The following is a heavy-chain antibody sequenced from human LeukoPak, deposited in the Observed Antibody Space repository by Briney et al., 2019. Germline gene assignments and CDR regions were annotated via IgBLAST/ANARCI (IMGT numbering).Heavy chain of an antibody. V-gene: IGHV4-59*01. CDR1: GGSLSGCH. Sequence: SETLSLTCTVSGGSLSGCHWGWIRPPPGKGLEWIGYIFYSGDTTYNPSLKSRVTISIDTPKNQFSLKMTSATAADTAVYFCARDKQPGDNWGPGTLVTVSS. CDR3: ARDKQPGDN. CDR2: IFYSGDT. D-gene: IGHD7-27*01. J-gene: IGHJ4*02.